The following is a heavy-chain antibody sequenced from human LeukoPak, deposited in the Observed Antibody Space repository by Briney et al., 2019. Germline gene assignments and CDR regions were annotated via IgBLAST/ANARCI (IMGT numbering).Heavy chain of an antibody. CDR1: GFTFSSYA. D-gene: IGHD6-13*01. Sequence: PGGSLRLSCAASGFTFSSYAMSWVRQAPGKGLEWVSAISGSGGSTYYADSVKGRFTISRDNSRNTLYLQMNNLRGEDTAVYYCARVGYGSSWGERYYFDYWGQGALVTVSS. CDR2: ISGSGGST. J-gene: IGHJ4*02. CDR3: ARVGYGSSWGERYYFDY. V-gene: IGHV3-23*01.